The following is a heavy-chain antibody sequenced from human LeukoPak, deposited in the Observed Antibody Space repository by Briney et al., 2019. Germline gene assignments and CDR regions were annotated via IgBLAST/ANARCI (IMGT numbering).Heavy chain of an antibody. Sequence: ASVKVSCKASGGTFSNYAISWVRQAPGQGLEWVGGIIPIFGTANYAQKFQGRVTITADEPTSTAYMELSSLRSEDTAVYYCARIRLYYDSSGRGYYFDYWGQGTLVTVSS. CDR3: ARIRLYYDSSGRGYYFDY. J-gene: IGHJ4*02. D-gene: IGHD3-22*01. CDR1: GGTFSNYA. CDR2: IIPIFGTA. V-gene: IGHV1-69*01.